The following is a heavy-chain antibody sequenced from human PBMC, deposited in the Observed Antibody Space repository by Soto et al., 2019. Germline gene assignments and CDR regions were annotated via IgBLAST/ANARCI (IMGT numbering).Heavy chain of an antibody. Sequence: GESLKISCKGSGYSFTSYWISWVRQMPGKGLEWMGRIDPSDSYTNYSPSFQGHVTISADKSISTAYLQWSSLKASDTAMYYCATWPRGYCSSTSCYGSLYYYYYYGMDVWGQGTTVTVSS. J-gene: IGHJ6*02. CDR3: ATWPRGYCSSTSCYGSLYYYYYYGMDV. CDR1: GYSFTSYW. D-gene: IGHD2-2*01. CDR2: IDPSDSYT. V-gene: IGHV5-10-1*01.